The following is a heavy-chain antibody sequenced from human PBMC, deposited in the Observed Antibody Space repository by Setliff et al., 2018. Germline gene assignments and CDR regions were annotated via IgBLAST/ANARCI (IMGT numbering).Heavy chain of an antibody. CDR3: ARERVLRFLRGFDY. Sequence: TLSLTCTVSGGSISSGGYYWSWIRQHPGKGLEWIGYIYYSGSTYYNPSLKSRVTISVDTSKNQFSLKLSSVTAADTAVYYCARERVLRFLRGFDYWGQGTLVTVSS. CDR2: IYYSGST. CDR1: GGSISSGGYY. V-gene: IGHV4-31*03. J-gene: IGHJ4*02. D-gene: IGHD3-3*01.